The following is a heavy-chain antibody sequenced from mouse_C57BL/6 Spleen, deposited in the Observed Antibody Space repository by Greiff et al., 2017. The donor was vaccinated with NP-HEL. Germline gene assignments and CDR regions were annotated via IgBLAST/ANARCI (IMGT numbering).Heavy chain of an antibody. V-gene: IGHV1-19*01. CDR2: INPYNGGT. D-gene: IGHD2-5*01. CDR1: GYTFTDYY. CDR3: AREDYSNYVLAY. J-gene: IGHJ3*01. Sequence: EVQLQQSGPVLVKPGASVKMSCKASGYTFTDYYMNWVKQSHGKSLEWIGVINPYNGGTSYNQKFKGKATLTVDKSSSTAYMELNSLTSEDSAVYYCAREDYSNYVLAYWGQGTLVTVSA.